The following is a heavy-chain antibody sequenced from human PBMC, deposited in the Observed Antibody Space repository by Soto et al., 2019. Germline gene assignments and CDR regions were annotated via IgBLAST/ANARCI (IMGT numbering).Heavy chain of an antibody. Sequence: PSQTLSLTCAISGDSVSSNSAAWNWIRQSPSRGLEWLGRTYYRSKWYNDYAVSVKSRITINPDTSKNQFSLQLNSVTPEDTAVYYCARDSFLSMGGKYYYYYGMDVWGQGTTVTVSS. CDR3: ARDSFLSMGGKYYYYYGMDV. V-gene: IGHV6-1*01. CDR1: GDSVSSNSAA. D-gene: IGHD3-16*01. J-gene: IGHJ6*02. CDR2: TYYRSKWYN.